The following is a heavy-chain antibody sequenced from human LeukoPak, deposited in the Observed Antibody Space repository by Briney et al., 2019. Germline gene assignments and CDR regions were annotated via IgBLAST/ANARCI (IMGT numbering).Heavy chain of an antibody. J-gene: IGHJ3*01. D-gene: IGHD3-9*01. V-gene: IGHV4-4*07. CDR1: VGSTTNSY. CDR3: ARIFDKDV. CDR2: IHATGGT. Sequence: SETLSLTCTVSVGSTTNSYWSWIRHSARTGMVGIGRIHATGGTNYNPSLPSRVSMSLDMPTNQYSLTLSAVTVADTATYYCARIFDKDVWGQGTFVTVSP.